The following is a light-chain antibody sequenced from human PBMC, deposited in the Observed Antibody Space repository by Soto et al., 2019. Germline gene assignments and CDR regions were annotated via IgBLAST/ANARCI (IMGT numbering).Light chain of an antibody. V-gene: IGKV1-39*01. CDR3: QQYNNWPPIT. Sequence: DIQMTQSPSSLSASVVDRVTITFRASQGISSYLNWYQQKPGKAPKLLIYAASSLQSGVPSRFSGSGSGTDFTLTISSLQPEDFAVYYCQQYNNWPPITFGQGTRLEIK. CDR2: AAS. CDR1: QGISSY. J-gene: IGKJ5*01.